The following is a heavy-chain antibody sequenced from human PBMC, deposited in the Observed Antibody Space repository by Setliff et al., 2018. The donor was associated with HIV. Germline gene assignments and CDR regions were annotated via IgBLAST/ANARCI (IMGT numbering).Heavy chain of an antibody. J-gene: IGHJ2*01. D-gene: IGHD3-22*01. V-gene: IGHV3-11*04. Sequence: PGGSLRLSCAASGFSFRDYYMNWIRQAPGKGLEWVSYISSHIGKNTNDAGSVKCRFTISRDNTNNLLYLQMNSLRAEDTAIYYCAREGPNPYYRDTSGYYSYWYFDLWGRGTLVTVSS. CDR2: ISSHIGKNT. CDR3: AREGPNPYYRDTSGYYSYWYFDL. CDR1: GFSFRDYY.